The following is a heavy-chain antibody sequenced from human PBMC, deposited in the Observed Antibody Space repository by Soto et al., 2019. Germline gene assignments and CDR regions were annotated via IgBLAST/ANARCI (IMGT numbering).Heavy chain of an antibody. Sequence: SETLSLTCTASGGSISSGGYYWSWIRQHPGKGLEWIGYIYYSGSTYYNPSLKSRVTISVDTSKNQFSLKLSSVTAADTAVYYCARAAITMIAGYGMDVWVQGTTVTVSS. J-gene: IGHJ6*02. CDR3: ARAAITMIAGYGMDV. D-gene: IGHD3-22*01. CDR2: IYYSGST. V-gene: IGHV4-31*03. CDR1: GGSISSGGYY.